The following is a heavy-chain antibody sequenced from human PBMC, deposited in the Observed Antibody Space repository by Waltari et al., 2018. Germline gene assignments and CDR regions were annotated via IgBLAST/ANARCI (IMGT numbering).Heavy chain of an antibody. CDR3: ARVSWSSNYVYYYYYMDV. CDR2: IYYSGST. J-gene: IGHJ6*03. V-gene: IGHV4-59*11. CDR1: GGSISSHY. D-gene: IGHD4-4*01. Sequence: QVQLQESGPGLVKPSETLSLTCTVSGGSISSHYWSWIRQPPGKGLEWIGYIYYSGSTNYNPSLKSRVTISVDTSKNQFSLKLSSVTAADTAVYYCARVSWSSNYVYYYYYMDVWGKGTTVTVSS.